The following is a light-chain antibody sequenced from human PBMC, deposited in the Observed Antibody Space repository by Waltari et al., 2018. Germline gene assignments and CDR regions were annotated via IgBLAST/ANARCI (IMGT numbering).Light chain of an antibody. CDR2: LAS. J-gene: IGKJ1*01. CDR1: QSVLYSSNNNNY. Sequence: DIVMTQSPDSLAVSLGERATINCKSSQSVLYSSNNNNYLAWYQQIPGQPPKLLIYLASTRESGVPDRFSGSGSGTDFTLTISSLQAEDVAVYYCQQYYSPPWTFGQGTKVEIK. CDR3: QQYYSPPWT. V-gene: IGKV4-1*01.